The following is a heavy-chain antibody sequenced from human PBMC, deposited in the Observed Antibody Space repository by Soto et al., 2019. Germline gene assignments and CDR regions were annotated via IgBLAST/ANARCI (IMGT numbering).Heavy chain of an antibody. CDR2: ISYDGSNK. J-gene: IGHJ4*02. V-gene: IGHV3-30-3*01. CDR1: GFTFSSYA. CDR3: ARDPTYSSGWPAFDY. Sequence: QVQLVESGGGVVQPGRSLRLSCAASGFTFSSYAMHWVRQAPGKGLEWVAVISYDGSNKYYADSVKGRFTISRDNSKNTLYLQMNSLRAEDTAVYYCARDPTYSSGWPAFDYWGQGTLVTVSS. D-gene: IGHD6-19*01.